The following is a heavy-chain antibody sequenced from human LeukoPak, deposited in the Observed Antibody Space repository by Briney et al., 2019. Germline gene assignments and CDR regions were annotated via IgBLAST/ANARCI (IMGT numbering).Heavy chain of an antibody. CDR2: IHYSGST. CDR1: GGSISSSRDY. CDR3: ARVRCSGGSCPYYYYYYYMDV. J-gene: IGHJ6*03. Sequence: SETLSLTCTVSGGSISSSRDYWAWIRQPPGKGLEWIGSIHYSGSTYYNPSLQSRVTISIDTSKNQFSLKLRFVTAADTAVYYCARVRCSGGSCPYYYYYYYMDVWGKGTTVTVSS. D-gene: IGHD2-15*01. V-gene: IGHV4-39*07.